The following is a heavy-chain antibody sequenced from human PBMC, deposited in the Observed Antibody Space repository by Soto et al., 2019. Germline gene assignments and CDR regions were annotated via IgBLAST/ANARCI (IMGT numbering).Heavy chain of an antibody. V-gene: IGHV3-30*18. CDR2: IAYDGNEK. Sequence: QVQLVESGGGVVQPGTSLRLSCAASGFTFKTHAMHWVRQAPGKGLEWMAVIAYDGNEKFYADSVKGRFTISRDNSKNALYLQINTLRKADTAVYYCGNDVGVYVPYYYGVDVWGQGTTVTVSS. CDR1: GFTFKTHA. CDR3: GNDVGVYVPYYYGVDV. D-gene: IGHD1-26*01. J-gene: IGHJ6*02.